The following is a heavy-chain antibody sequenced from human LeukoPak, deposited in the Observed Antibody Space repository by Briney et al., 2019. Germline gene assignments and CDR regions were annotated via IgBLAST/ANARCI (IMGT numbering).Heavy chain of an antibody. D-gene: IGHD3-10*01. CDR3: AREGNSGVRGVKVDY. CDR1: GGSFSGYY. CDR2: INHSGST. J-gene: IGHJ4*02. Sequence: SETLSLTCAVYGGSFSGYYWSWIRQPPGRGLEWIGEINHSGSTNYNPSLKSRVTIPVDTSKNQFSLKLSSVTAADTAVYYCAREGNSGVRGVKVDYWGQGTLVTVSS. V-gene: IGHV4-34*01.